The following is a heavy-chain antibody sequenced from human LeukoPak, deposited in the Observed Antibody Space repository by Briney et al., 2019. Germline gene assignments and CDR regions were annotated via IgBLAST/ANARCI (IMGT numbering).Heavy chain of an antibody. D-gene: IGHD2-15*01. V-gene: IGHV4-59*12. J-gene: IGHJ4*02. CDR3: AREATVVVAPMVL. CDR1: GDTFTSYY. Sequence: SETLSLTCTASGDTFTSYYMSWIRQPPGKGLEWIGNINYSDSTNYNPSLKSRVTISADTSKNQFSLKLRSVTAAETAVYYCAREATVVVAPMVLWGQGSLVTVFS. CDR2: INYSDST.